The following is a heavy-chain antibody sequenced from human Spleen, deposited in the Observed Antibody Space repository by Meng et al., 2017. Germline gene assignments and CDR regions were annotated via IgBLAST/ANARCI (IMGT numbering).Heavy chain of an antibody. D-gene: IGHD2-15*01. CDR3: ARPPRGGSGDS. V-gene: IGHV3-23*01. J-gene: IGHJ4*02. CDR1: GFTSSSYT. CDR2: FSVAGSST. Sequence: ETLSPTCAASGFTSSSYTMSWVRQTPAKGLEWVSSFSVAGSSTYYADSVKGRFTISRDTSKNTLYLQMDSLGAEDTAIYYCARPPRGGSGDSWGQGTLVTGSS.